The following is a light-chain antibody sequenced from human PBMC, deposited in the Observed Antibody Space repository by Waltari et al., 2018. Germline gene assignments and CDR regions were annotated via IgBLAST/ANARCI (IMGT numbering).Light chain of an antibody. V-gene: IGKV1-12*01. CDR3: QQLKAFPHT. Sequence: DIQMTQSPSSVSASVGDRVTITCRASQNISRWLAWYQQKPGQAPALLVYATSNLQRGVPSRFSGSTSGTDFTDFTLTIASLQPEDFATYYCQQLKAFPHTFGQGTSLEI. CDR2: ATS. CDR1: QNISRW. J-gene: IGKJ2*01.